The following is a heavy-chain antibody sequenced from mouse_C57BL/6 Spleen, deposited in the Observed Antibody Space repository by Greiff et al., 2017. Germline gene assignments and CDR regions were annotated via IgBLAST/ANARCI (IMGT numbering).Heavy chain of an antibody. D-gene: IGHD4-1*01. V-gene: IGHV1-64*01. CDR3: ARTQTGVYAMDY. Sequence: QVQLQQPGAELVKPGASVKLSCKASGYTFTSYWMHWVKQRPGQGLEWIGMIHPNSGSTNYNEKFKSKATLTVDKSSSTAYMQLSSLTSEDSAVYYCARTQTGVYAMDYWGQGTSVTGSS. CDR1: GYTFTSYW. J-gene: IGHJ4*01. CDR2: IHPNSGST.